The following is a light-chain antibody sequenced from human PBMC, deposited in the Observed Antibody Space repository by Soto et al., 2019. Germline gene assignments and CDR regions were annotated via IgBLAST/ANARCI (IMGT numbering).Light chain of an antibody. Sequence: EFVLAQSPGTLSLSPGERATLSCRASQRVTSNYLAWYQQRPGQAPRLLIYGASNRATGIPDRFSGSGSGTDFTLAIRRLEPEDFAVYYCHQFGYSPRTFGQGTKVDIK. J-gene: IGKJ1*01. CDR1: QRVTSNY. V-gene: IGKV3-20*01. CDR2: GAS. CDR3: HQFGYSPRT.